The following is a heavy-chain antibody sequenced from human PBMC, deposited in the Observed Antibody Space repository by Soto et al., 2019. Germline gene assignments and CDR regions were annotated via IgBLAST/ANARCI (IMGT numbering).Heavy chain of an antibody. J-gene: IGHJ4*02. CDR1: GYTFTGYY. Sequence: QVQLVQSGAEVKNPGASVKVSCKASGYTFTGYYTHWARQAPGQGLEWMGWINPNSGGTNYAQKFQGRITMTSEASIRTSDVAVRSLGCDDRAVYYWALALLRGLAMRMTTGGRGYWGQGTLVTVSS. CDR3: ALALLRGLAMRMTTGGRGY. D-gene: IGHD4-17*01. CDR2: INPNSGGT. V-gene: IGHV1-2*02.